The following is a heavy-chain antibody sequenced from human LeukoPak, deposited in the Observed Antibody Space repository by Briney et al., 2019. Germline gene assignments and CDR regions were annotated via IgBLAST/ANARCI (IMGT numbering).Heavy chain of an antibody. CDR1: GFTFSSYA. V-gene: IGHV3-30*04. D-gene: IGHD6-19*01. Sequence: PGGSLRLSCAASGFTFSSYAMHWVRQAPGKGLEWVAVISYDGSNKYHADSVKGRFTISRDNSKNTLYLQMNSLRAEDTAVYYCARVAVTIYYYYYGMDVWGKGTTVTVSS. J-gene: IGHJ6*04. CDR3: ARVAVTIYYYYYGMDV. CDR2: ISYDGSNK.